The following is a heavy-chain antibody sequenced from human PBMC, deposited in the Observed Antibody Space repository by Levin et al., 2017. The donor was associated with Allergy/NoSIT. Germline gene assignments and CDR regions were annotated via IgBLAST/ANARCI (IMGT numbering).Heavy chain of an antibody. V-gene: IGHV3-66*01. CDR2: IYSGGST. J-gene: IGHJ5*02. D-gene: IGHD3-22*01. Sequence: GGSLRLSCAASGFTVSSNYMSWVRQAPGKGLEWVSVIYSGGSTYYADSVKGRFTISRDNSKNTLYLQMNSLRAEDTAVYYCARGAYYYDSSGDNWFDPWGQGTLVTVSS. CDR1: GFTVSSNY. CDR3: ARGAYYYDSSGDNWFDP.